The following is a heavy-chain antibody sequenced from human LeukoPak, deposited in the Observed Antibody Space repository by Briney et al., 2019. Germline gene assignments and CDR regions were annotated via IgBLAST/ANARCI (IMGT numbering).Heavy chain of an antibody. J-gene: IGHJ4*02. CDR1: GFTFSSDG. V-gene: IGHV3-30*02. Sequence: PRGSLRLSCAASGFTFSSDGMHWVRQAPGKGLEGVAFIRYDGSNKYYADSVKGRFTISRDNSKNTLYLLMNSLRTEDTAVSYCAKDYSRLLQPLGADYWGQGTLVTVSS. CDR2: IRYDGSNK. CDR3: AKDYSRLLQPLGADY. D-gene: IGHD5-24*01.